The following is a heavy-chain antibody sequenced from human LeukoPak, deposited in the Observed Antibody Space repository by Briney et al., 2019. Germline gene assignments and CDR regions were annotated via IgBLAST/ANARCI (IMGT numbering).Heavy chain of an antibody. J-gene: IGHJ4*01. CDR2: MNSAGTTI. V-gene: IGHV3-74*01. CDR3: IREVQVRASASLGL. CDR1: GFTFSSYW. Sequence: GGSLRLSCAASGFTFSSYWMSWVRQAPGEGLVWVARMNSAGTTINYADSVKGRFTISRDNVRNTLHLQMNNLSLEDTAVYFCIREVQVRASASLGLWGRGTLVTVS. D-gene: IGHD1-1*01.